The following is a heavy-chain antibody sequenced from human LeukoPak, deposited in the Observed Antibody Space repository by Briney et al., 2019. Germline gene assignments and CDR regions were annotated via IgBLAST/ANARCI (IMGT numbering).Heavy chain of an antibody. CDR3: ARDRSRSRFDP. D-gene: IGHD3-10*01. V-gene: IGHV4-59*01. J-gene: IGHJ5*02. CDR1: GGSISSYY. Sequence: SETLSLTCTVSGGSISSYYWSWIRRPPGKGLEWIGYIYYSGSTNYNPSLKSRVTISVDTSKNQFSLKLSSVTAADTAVYYCARDRSRSRFDPWGQGTLVTVSS. CDR2: IYYSGST.